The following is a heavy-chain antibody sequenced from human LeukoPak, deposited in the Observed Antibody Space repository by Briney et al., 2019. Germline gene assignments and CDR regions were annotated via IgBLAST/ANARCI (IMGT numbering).Heavy chain of an antibody. J-gene: IGHJ5*02. CDR3: TRDPPGWP. Sequence: SQTLSLTCAISGDSVSINSAAWNWIRQSPSRGLEWLGRTYYRSKWHNEYAVSVKGRITVNPDTSKNQFTLQLNSVTPDDTAVYYCTRDPPGWPWGQGTLVTVSS. V-gene: IGHV6-1*01. D-gene: IGHD2-15*01. CDR2: TYYRSKWHN. CDR1: GDSVSINSAA.